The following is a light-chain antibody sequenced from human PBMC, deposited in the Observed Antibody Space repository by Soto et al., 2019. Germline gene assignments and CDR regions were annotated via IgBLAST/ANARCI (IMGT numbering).Light chain of an antibody. V-gene: IGLV2-14*01. J-gene: IGLJ2*01. CDR1: SSDVGGYDS. Sequence: QSVLTQPASVSGSPGQSFTISCTGASSDVGGYDSVFWYQQHPGKAPKLMIYEVTHRPSGVSDRFSGSKSGNTASLTISGLQAEDEADYYCSSYTSSSTLVFGGGTKVTVL. CDR2: EVT. CDR3: SSYTSSSTLV.